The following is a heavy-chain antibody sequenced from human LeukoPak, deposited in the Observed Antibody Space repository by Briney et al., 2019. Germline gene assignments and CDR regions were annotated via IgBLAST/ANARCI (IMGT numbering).Heavy chain of an antibody. J-gene: IGHJ4*02. D-gene: IGHD2-8*02. CDR1: GASVSSHY. Sequence: SETLSLTCTVSGASVSSHYWSWIRQPPGKGLEWIGYIHNSGSTNYNPSFKSRVTISLDTSTNQFSLKLSSVTAADTAVYYCARTVFSTGPFADHWGQGTLVTVSS. CDR2: IHNSGST. CDR3: ARTVFSTGPFADH. V-gene: IGHV4-59*02.